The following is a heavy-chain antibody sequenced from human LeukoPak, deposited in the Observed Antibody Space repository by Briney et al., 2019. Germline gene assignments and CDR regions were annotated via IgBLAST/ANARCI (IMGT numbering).Heavy chain of an antibody. V-gene: IGHV4-4*07. D-gene: IGHD1-26*01. CDR2: IYTSGST. Sequence: SETLSLTCTVSGYSISSGYYWGWIRQPAGKGLEWIGRIYTSGSTNYNPSLKSRVTMSVDTSKNQFSLKLSSVTAADTAVYYCARVSLSGSYSVWGQGTLVTVSS. J-gene: IGHJ4*02. CDR3: ARVSLSGSYSV. CDR1: GYSISSGYY.